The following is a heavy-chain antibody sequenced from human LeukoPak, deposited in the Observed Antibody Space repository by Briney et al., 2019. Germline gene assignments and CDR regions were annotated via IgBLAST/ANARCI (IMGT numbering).Heavy chain of an antibody. J-gene: IGHJ6*03. V-gene: IGHV3-30*02. CDR1: GFTFSSYG. D-gene: IGHD3-3*01. Sequence: GGSLRLSCAASGFTFSSYGMHWVRQAPGKGLEWVAFIRYDGSNKYYADSVKGRFTISRDNSKNTLYLQMNSLRAEDTAVYYCAKDFRLGDFWSGYYQQHYMDVWGKGTTVTVSS. CDR2: IRYDGSNK. CDR3: AKDFRLGDFWSGYYQQHYMDV.